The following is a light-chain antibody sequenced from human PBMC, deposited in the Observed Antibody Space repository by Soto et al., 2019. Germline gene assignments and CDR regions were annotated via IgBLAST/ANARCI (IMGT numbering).Light chain of an antibody. J-gene: IGLJ1*01. CDR1: SSNIGAGYD. Sequence: SVLTQPPSVSGAPGQGVTISCTGSSSNIGAGYDVHWYQQLPGTAPKLLIYGNSNRPSGVPDRFSGSKSGTSASLAITGLQAEDEADYYCQSYDNSRSGYVLGTGSKVTV. V-gene: IGLV1-40*01. CDR2: GNS. CDR3: QSYDNSRSGYV.